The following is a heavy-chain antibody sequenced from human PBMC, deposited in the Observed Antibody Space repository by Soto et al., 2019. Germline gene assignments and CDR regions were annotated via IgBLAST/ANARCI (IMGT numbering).Heavy chain of an antibody. D-gene: IGHD1-7*01. V-gene: IGHV3-30-3*01. CDR2: ISYDGNNK. CDR1: GFTYITYT. J-gene: IGHJ4*02. Sequence: GGSLRLSCAASGFTYITYTMHWVLQAPCKGLEWVAVISYDGNNKFYADSVKGRFTISRDSTKQTLYLQMNSLRPDDTAMYYCARDGVSSIDYTWNYGTYFDFLAQGALVPVSS. CDR3: ARDGVSSIDYTWNYGTYFDF.